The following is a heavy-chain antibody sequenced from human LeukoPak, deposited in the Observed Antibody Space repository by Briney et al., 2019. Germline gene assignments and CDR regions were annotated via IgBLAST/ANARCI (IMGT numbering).Heavy chain of an antibody. Sequence: ASVKVSCKAFGYTFTSNYMHWVRQAPGQGLEWMGIINPSGGSTTYAQKFQGRVIMTSDMSTSTVYMDLSSLRSEDTAVYYCARTFYEQMPHFDYWGQGTLVTVSS. V-gene: IGHV1-46*01. J-gene: IGHJ4*02. CDR1: GYTFTSNY. CDR3: ARTFYEQMPHFDY. CDR2: INPSGGST. D-gene: IGHD3-16*01.